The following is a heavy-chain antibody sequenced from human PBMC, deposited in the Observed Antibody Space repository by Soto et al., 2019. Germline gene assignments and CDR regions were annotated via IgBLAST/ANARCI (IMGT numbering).Heavy chain of an antibody. Sequence: SETLSFTCTVSVGSISSSSYYGGWIRKPPGKGLEWLGSIYYSGSTYYNPSLKSRVTISVDTSKNQFSLKLSSVTAADTAVYYCARHETYSSGWYVQPGYYYGMDVWGQGTTVTVSS. V-gene: IGHV4-39*01. CDR2: IYYSGST. CDR1: VGSISSSSYY. D-gene: IGHD6-19*01. J-gene: IGHJ6*02. CDR3: ARHETYSSGWYVQPGYYYGMDV.